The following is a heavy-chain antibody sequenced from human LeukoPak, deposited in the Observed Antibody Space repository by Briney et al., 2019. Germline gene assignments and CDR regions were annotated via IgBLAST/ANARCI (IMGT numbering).Heavy chain of an antibody. V-gene: IGHV1-3*04. D-gene: IGHD6-13*01. CDR3: ARVALGGYSSSPLEH. CDR1: GYTFTSYA. J-gene: IGHJ4*02. Sequence: ASVKVSCKASGYTFTSYAVHWVRQAAGQRPEWLGKIKTGDGTAEISEKFQGRVTFSRDTDATIAYMELSNLTSEDTALHYCARVALGGYSSSPLEHWGQGTLVTVSS. CDR2: IKTGDGTA.